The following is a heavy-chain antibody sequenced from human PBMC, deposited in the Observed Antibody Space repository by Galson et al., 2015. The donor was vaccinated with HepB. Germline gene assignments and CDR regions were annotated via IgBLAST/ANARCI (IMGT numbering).Heavy chain of an antibody. CDR2: ISYDGSST. D-gene: IGHD5-18*01. CDR3: ARGYTYGYGSIDY. V-gene: IGHV3-30*04. J-gene: IGHJ4*02. CDR1: GFIFSNYP. Sequence: SLRLSCAASGFIFSNYPMHWVRQAPGKGLECVAVISYDGSSTHYADSVKGRFIFSRDNSKNTLYLQMNSLRAEDTAVYFCARGYTYGYGSIDYWGQGTLVTVSS.